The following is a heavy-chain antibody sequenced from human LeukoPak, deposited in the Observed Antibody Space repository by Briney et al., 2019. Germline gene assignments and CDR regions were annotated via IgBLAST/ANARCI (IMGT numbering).Heavy chain of an antibody. CDR2: IGSKAYGGTT. CDR1: GFTFGDYA. V-gene: IGHV3-49*03. Sequence: GGSLRLSCTASGFTFGDYAMSWFRQAPGKGLEWVGFIGSKAYGGTTEYAASVKGRFTISRDDSKSIAYLQMNSLKTEDTAVYYCTRVAEPAGGISLTAAGHFDYWGQGTLVTVSS. J-gene: IGHJ4*02. CDR3: TRVAEPAGGISLTAAGHFDY. D-gene: IGHD6-13*01.